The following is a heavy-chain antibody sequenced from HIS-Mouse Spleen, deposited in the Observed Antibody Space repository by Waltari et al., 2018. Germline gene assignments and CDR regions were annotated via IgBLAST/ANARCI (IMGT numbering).Heavy chain of an antibody. J-gene: IGHJ4*02. CDR2: INHSGST. CDR3: ARERYYGSGSDY. V-gene: IGHV4-34*01. D-gene: IGHD3-10*01. CDR1: GGSFSGYY. Sequence: QVQLQQWGAGLLKPSETLSLTCAVYGGSFSGYYWSWIRQPPGKGLEWIGEINHSGSTNYNPSLKSRVTISVDTSKNQFSLKPSSVTAADTAVYYCARERYYGSGSDYWGQGTLVTVSS.